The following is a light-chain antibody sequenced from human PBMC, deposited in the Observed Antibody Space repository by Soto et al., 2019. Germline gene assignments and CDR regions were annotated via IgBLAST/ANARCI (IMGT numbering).Light chain of an antibody. CDR1: SSNIGAGYD. Sequence: QSVLTQPPSVSGAPGQRVTISCTGSSSNIGAGYDVKWYQQLPGTAPKLLIHGNSNRPSGVPDRFSGSKSGTSASLAITGLQAEDEADYYCQSYDSSLSGCVFGGGTKLTVL. CDR3: QSYDSSLSGCV. J-gene: IGLJ3*02. CDR2: GNS. V-gene: IGLV1-40*01.